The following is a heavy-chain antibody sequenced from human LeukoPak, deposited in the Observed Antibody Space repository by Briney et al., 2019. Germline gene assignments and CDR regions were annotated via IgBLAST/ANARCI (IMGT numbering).Heavy chain of an antibody. CDR2: IYYSGNT. CDR1: DYSISNGYY. D-gene: IGHD1-1*01. Sequence: SETLSLTCAVSDYSISNGYYWGWIRQSPGKGLEWIGSIYYSGNTYYNPSLKSRVTISIDTSKNQFSLKLSSVTATDTAVYYCARESALGVERVGGYFDYWGQGALVTVFS. J-gene: IGHJ4*02. CDR3: ARESALGVERVGGYFDY. V-gene: IGHV4-38-2*02.